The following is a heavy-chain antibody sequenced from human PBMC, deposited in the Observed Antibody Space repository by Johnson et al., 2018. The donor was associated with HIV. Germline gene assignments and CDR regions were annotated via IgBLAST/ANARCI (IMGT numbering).Heavy chain of an antibody. Sequence: VQLVESGGGVVQPGGSLRLSCAASGFTVSSNYMSWVRQAPGKGLEWVSVIYSGGSTYYADSVKGRFTISRDNSKNTLYLQMNSLRAEDTAVYYCARVGSSGWYEMDAFDIWGQGTMVTVSS. V-gene: IGHV3-66*01. CDR3: ARVGSSGWYEMDAFDI. D-gene: IGHD6-19*01. CDR1: GFTVSSNY. CDR2: IYSGGST. J-gene: IGHJ3*02.